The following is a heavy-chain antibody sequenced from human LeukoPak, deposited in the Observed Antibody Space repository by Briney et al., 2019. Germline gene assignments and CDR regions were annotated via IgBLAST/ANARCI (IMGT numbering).Heavy chain of an antibody. Sequence: SQTLSLTCAISGDSVSSNSAAWNWIRQSPSRGLEWLGRTYYRSKWYNDHAVSVKSRITINPDTSKNQFSLQLNSVTPEDTAVYYCAREKGSSGWYGYYFDYWGQGTLVTVSS. J-gene: IGHJ4*02. CDR2: TYYRSKWYN. V-gene: IGHV6-1*01. D-gene: IGHD6-19*01. CDR1: GDSVSSNSAA. CDR3: AREKGSSGWYGYYFDY.